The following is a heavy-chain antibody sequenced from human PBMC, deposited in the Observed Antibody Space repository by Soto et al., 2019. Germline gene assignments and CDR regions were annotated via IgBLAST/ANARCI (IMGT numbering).Heavy chain of an antibody. J-gene: IGHJ6*02. CDR3: ARSHGGYSSSWNPLSPCYYYCMDV. D-gene: IGHD6-13*01. V-gene: IGHV3-33*01. CDR1: GFTFSSYG. Sequence: GGSLRLSCAASGFTFSSYGMHWVRQAPGQGLEWVAVIWYDGSNKYYADSVKGRLTISRDNSKNTLYLQMNSLRAEDTAVKYCARSHGGYSSSWNPLSPCYYYCMDVWGQGTTVTVSS. CDR2: IWYDGSNK.